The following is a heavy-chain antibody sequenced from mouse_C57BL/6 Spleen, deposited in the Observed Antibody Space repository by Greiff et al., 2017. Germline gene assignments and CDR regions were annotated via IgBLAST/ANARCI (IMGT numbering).Heavy chain of an antibody. J-gene: IGHJ3*01. V-gene: IGHV2-9-1*01. CDR2: IWTGGGT. D-gene: IGHD2-4*01. CDR1: GFSLTSYA. CDR3: ARIAYDYLSFAY. Sequence: VQVVESGPGLVAPSQSLSITCTVSGFSLTSYAISWVRQPPGQGLEWLGVIWTGGGTNYNSALNSRLSISKGNSKSHVCLKMNSLQTDDTARYYCARIAYDYLSFAYWGQGTLVTVSA.